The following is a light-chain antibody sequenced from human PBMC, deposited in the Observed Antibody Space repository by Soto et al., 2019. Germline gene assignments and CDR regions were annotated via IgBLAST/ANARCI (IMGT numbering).Light chain of an antibody. CDR3: GTWDSSLSAGPVV. J-gene: IGLJ2*01. Sequence: QSVLTQPPSVSAAPGQKVTMSCSGSSSNIGNNYVSWYQQLPGTAPKLLIYDNNKRPSGIPDRFSGSKSGTSATLGITGLQTGDEADYYCGTWDSSLSAGPVVFGGGTKLTVL. CDR2: DNN. V-gene: IGLV1-51*01. CDR1: SSNIGNNY.